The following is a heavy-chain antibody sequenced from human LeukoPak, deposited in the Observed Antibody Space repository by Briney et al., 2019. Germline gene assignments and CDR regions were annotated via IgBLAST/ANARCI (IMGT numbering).Heavy chain of an antibody. V-gene: IGHV3-23*01. CDR3: AKDPTDFDSSGQTYFDY. Sequence: GGSLRLSCVASGFTFSTYGMSWVRQAPGKGLEWVSAISGSGGSTYYADSVKGRFTISRDNSKNTLSLQMNSLRAEDTAVYYCAKDPTDFDSSGQTYFDYWGQGTLVTVSS. J-gene: IGHJ4*02. CDR2: ISGSGGST. CDR1: GFTFSTYG. D-gene: IGHD3-22*01.